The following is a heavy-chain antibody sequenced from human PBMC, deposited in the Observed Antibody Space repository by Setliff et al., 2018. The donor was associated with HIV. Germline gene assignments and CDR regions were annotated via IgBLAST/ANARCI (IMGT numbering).Heavy chain of an antibody. CDR1: GYTFTDYA. CDR3: AHSSSWDGDYFDY. J-gene: IGHJ4*02. Sequence: ASVKVSCKASGYTFTDYAIYWMRQAPGQRLEWMGWINAGNGNTKYSQKFQGRVTITRDTSASTAYMELSSLRSEDTAVYYCAHSSSWDGDYFDYWGQGTLVTVSS. V-gene: IGHV1-3*01. D-gene: IGHD6-13*01. CDR2: INAGNGNT.